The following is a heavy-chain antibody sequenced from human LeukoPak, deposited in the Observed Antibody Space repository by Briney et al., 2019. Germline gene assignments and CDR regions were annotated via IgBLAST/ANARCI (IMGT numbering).Heavy chain of an antibody. CDR3: ARGADYFDYYYYYGMDV. J-gene: IGHJ6*02. CDR2: ISSSGSTI. D-gene: IGHD2/OR15-2a*01. V-gene: IGHV3-48*03. CDR1: GFTFSSYE. Sequence: GGSLRLSCAASGFTFSSYEMNWVRQAPGKGLGWVSYISSSGSTIYYADSVKGRFTISRDNAKNSLYLQMNSLRAEDTAVYYCARGADYFDYYYYYGMDVWGQGTTVTVSS.